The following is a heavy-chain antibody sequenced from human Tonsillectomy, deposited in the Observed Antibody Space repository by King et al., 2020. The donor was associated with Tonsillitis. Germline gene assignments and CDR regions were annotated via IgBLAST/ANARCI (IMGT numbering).Heavy chain of an antibody. CDR2: IYTSGST. D-gene: IGHD1-26*01. Sequence: VQLQESGPGLVKPSETLSLTCTVSGGSISSYYWSWIRQPAGKGLEWVGRIYTSGSTNYNPSLKSRVTMSVDTSKNQFSLKLSSVTAADTAVYYCARVTGYSGSYYGEFDYWGQGTLVTVSS. CDR3: ARVTGYSGSYYGEFDY. J-gene: IGHJ4*02. V-gene: IGHV4-4*07. CDR1: GGSISSYY.